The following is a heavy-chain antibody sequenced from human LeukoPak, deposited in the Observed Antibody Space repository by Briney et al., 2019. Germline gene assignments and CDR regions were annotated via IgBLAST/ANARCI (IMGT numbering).Heavy chain of an antibody. CDR2: IYYSGST. Sequence: SETLSLTCTVSGGSISSSSYYWGWIRQPPGKGLEWIGSIYYSGSTYYNPSLKSRVTISVDTSKNQFSLKLSSVTAADTAVYYCARDRYSYGEKYAFDIWGQGTMVTVSS. J-gene: IGHJ3*02. CDR1: GGSISSSSYY. CDR3: ARDRYSYGEKYAFDI. D-gene: IGHD5-18*01. V-gene: IGHV4-39*07.